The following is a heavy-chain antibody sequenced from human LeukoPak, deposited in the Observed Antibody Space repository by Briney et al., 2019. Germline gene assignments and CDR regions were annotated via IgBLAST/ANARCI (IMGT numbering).Heavy chain of an antibody. CDR1: GFTFSSYA. Sequence: PGRSLRLSCAASGFTFSSYAMHWVRQAPGKGLEWVAVISYDGSNKYYADSVKGRFTISRDNSKNTLYLQMNSLRAEDTAVYYCARDLGVYVFDIWGQGTMVTVSS. J-gene: IGHJ3*02. CDR2: ISYDGSNK. CDR3: ARDLGVYVFDI. D-gene: IGHD3-16*01. V-gene: IGHV3-30-3*01.